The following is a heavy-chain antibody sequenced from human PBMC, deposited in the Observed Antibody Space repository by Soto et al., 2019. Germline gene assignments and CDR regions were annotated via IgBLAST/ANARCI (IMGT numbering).Heavy chain of an antibody. Sequence: GGSLRLSCAASGFTFNTYWMHWVRQAPGKGPVWVSRISGDGSQTRYADSVQGRFTISRDNAKNTLYLQINSPRAEDTAVYYCVRGYFYDNAGPYFDYWGQGTLVTVSS. V-gene: IGHV3-74*01. CDR2: ISGDGSQT. D-gene: IGHD3-22*01. J-gene: IGHJ4*02. CDR3: VRGYFYDNAGPYFDY. CDR1: GFTFNTYW.